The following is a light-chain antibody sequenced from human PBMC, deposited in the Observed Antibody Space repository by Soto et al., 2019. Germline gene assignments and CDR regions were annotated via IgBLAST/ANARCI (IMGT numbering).Light chain of an antibody. J-gene: IGKJ1*01. V-gene: IGKV3-20*01. CDR3: QQYGSSGT. CDR1: QTVTSKY. CDR2: GAS. Sequence: EIVLTQSPGTLSSSPGERATLSCRASQTVTSKYLAWYQQKPGQAPRLLFFGASIRATGLPDRLSGGGSGTDFTLTISRLEPEDFPVYYCQQYGSSGTFGKGTKVEIK.